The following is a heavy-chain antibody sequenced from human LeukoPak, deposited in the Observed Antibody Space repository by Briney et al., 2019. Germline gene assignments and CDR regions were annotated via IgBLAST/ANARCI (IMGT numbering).Heavy chain of an antibody. V-gene: IGHV4-39*07. Sequence: SETLSLTCTVSGGSISSSSYYWGWIRQPPGKGLEWIGSIYYSGSTYYNPSLKSRVTISVDTSKNQFSLKLNSVTAADTAVYYCARSRAFNSGAFDPWGQGSLVTVSS. CDR2: IYYSGST. CDR3: ARSRAFNSGAFDP. CDR1: GGSISSSSYY. D-gene: IGHD1-26*01. J-gene: IGHJ5*02.